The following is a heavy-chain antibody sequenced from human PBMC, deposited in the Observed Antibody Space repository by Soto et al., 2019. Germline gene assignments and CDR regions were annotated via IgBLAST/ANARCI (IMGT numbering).Heavy chain of an antibody. J-gene: IGHJ4*02. Sequence: SVKVSCKASGGTFSSYAISWVRQAPGQGLEWMGGIIPIFGTANYAQKFQGRVTITADESTSTAYMELSSLRSEDTAVYYCARGLYYYDSSGYFPLGYWGQGTLVTVSS. V-gene: IGHV1-69*13. CDR2: IIPIFGTA. D-gene: IGHD3-22*01. CDR1: GGTFSSYA. CDR3: ARGLYYYDSSGYFPLGY.